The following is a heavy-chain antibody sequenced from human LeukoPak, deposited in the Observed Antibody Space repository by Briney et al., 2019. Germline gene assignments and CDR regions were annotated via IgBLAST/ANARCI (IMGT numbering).Heavy chain of an antibody. CDR1: GFTFSSYG. CDR2: ISGSGGST. Sequence: GGSLRLSCAASGFTFSSYGMHWVRQAPGKGLEWVSAISGSGGSTDYADSVKGRFTISRDNSKNTLYLQMNSLRAEDTAVYYCAKDRVRGGPSDYWGQGTLVTVSS. CDR3: AKDRVRGGPSDY. J-gene: IGHJ4*02. D-gene: IGHD3-10*01. V-gene: IGHV3-23*01.